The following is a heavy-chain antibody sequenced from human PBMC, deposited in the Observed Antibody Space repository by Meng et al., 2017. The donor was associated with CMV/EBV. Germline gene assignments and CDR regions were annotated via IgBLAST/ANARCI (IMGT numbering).Heavy chain of an antibody. Sequence: GESLKISCAASGFTFSSYWMSWVRQAPGKGLERVANIKQDGSEKYYVDSVKGRFTISRDNAKNSLYLQMNSLRAEDTAVYYCACGLYYYYGMDVWGQGTTVTVSS. J-gene: IGHJ6*02. CDR2: IKQDGSEK. V-gene: IGHV3-7*01. CDR1: GFTFSSYW. D-gene: IGHD1-26*01. CDR3: ACGLYYYYGMDV.